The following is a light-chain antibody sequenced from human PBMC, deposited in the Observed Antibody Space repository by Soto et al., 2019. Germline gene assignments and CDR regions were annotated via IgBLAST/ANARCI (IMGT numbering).Light chain of an antibody. V-gene: IGKV3-20*01. CDR2: SAS. Sequence: EIVLKQSPGAVSLSPRERATLSCRASQSVSSSYLAWYQQKPGQAPRLLIYSASTRATGIPDRFSGSGSGTDFTLTISRLEPEDFAVYYCQQYGSSPLTFGGGTKVDI. J-gene: IGKJ4*01. CDR3: QQYGSSPLT. CDR1: QSVSSSY.